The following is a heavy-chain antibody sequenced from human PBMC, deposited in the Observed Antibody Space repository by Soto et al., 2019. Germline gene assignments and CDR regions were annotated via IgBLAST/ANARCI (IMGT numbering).Heavy chain of an antibody. CDR3: ARRQIPPPTRGAANARGGMDV. CDR2: IWNDGSNN. J-gene: IGHJ6*02. V-gene: IGHV3-33*01. D-gene: IGHD6-25*01. Sequence: QVQLVESGGGVVQPGRSLRLSCAASGFTFNNYGMHWVRQAPGKGLEWLAVIWNDGSNNYYANSVKGRFTISRDNSKNTLYLQMNSLRAEDAAVYYCARRQIPPPTRGAANARGGMDVWGQGTTVNVSS. CDR1: GFTFNNYG.